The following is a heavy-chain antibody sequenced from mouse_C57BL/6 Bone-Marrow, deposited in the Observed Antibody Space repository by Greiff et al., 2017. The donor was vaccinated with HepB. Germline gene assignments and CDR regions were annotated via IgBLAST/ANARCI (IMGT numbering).Heavy chain of an antibody. CDR3: ASCASLLSCFAY. CDR2: IDPSDSYI. Sequence: VQLQQPGAEFVKPGASVKLSCKASGYTFTSYWMQWVKQRTGQGLEWIGGIDPSDSYINYNQKFKGKATLTVDTSSSTAYMQLSSLTSEDSAVSYCASCASLLSCFAYWCQGPLVTVSA. V-gene: IGHV1-50*01. D-gene: IGHD1-1*01. J-gene: IGHJ3*01. CDR1: GYTFTSYW.